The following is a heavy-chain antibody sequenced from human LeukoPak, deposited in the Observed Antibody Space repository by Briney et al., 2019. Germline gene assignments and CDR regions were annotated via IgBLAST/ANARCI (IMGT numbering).Heavy chain of an antibody. V-gene: IGHV3-74*01. J-gene: IGHJ4*02. CDR2: VNSDGSWT. Sequence: GGSLRLSCAASGNYWMHWVRQAPGKGLVWVSHVNSDGSWTSHADSVKGRFTVSKDNAKNTVYLQMNNLRTEDTAVYYCVSFYETNWGRGTLVTVSS. CDR3: VSFYETN. CDR1: GNYW. D-gene: IGHD2-2*01.